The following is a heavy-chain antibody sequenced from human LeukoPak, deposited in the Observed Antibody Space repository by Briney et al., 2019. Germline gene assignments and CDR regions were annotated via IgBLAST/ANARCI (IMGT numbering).Heavy chain of an antibody. CDR2: ISYDGSNK. J-gene: IGHJ6*04. CDR1: GFTFSSYA. Sequence: PGGSLRLSCAASGFTFSSYAMHWVRQAPGKGLEWVAVISYDGSNKYYADSVKGRFTISRDNSKNTLYLQMNSLRAEDTAVYYCARDSVLLWFGEVDVWGKGTTVTISS. D-gene: IGHD3-10*01. CDR3: ARDSVLLWFGEVDV. V-gene: IGHV3-30*04.